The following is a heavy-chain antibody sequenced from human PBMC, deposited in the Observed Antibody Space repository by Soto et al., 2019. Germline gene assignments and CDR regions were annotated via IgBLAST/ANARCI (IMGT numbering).Heavy chain of an antibody. J-gene: IGHJ4*02. V-gene: IGHV3-30-3*01. CDR2: ISYDGSNK. D-gene: IGHD3-9*01. Sequence: WGSLRLSCAASGFTFSSYAMNCFSQSPGKGREWVAVISYDGSNKYYAGSVKGRFTISRDNSKNTLYLQMNSLRAEDTAVYYCARDLDRRLDYWGQGTLVTVSS. CDR3: ARDLDRRLDY. CDR1: GFTFSSYA.